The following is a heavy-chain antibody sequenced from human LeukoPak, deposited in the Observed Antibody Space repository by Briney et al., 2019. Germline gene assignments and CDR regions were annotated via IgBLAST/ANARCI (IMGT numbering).Heavy chain of an antibody. D-gene: IGHD3-3*01. CDR2: VSIGSDYT. CDR3: AKVGLEVPFDY. Sequence: GGSLRLSCAASGFSFSSHGMSWVRQAPWKGPEWVSSVSIGSDYTFYADSVKGRFTISRDNSKLTLYLQMNSLRAEDTAVYYCAKVGLEVPFDYWGQGTLVTV. CDR1: GFSFSSHG. J-gene: IGHJ4*02. V-gene: IGHV3-23*01.